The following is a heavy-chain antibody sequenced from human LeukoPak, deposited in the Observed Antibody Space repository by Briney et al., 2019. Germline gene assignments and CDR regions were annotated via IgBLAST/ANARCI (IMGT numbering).Heavy chain of an antibody. CDR1: GGSFSGYY. J-gene: IGHJ4*02. V-gene: IGHV4-34*01. Sequence: SETLSLTCAVYGGSFSGYYWSWIRQPPGTGLEWIGEINHSGSTNYNPSLKSRVTISVDTSKNQFSLKLSSVTAADTAVYYCARRRSAGYGDYSYLIDYWGQGTLVTVSS. CDR2: INHSGST. D-gene: IGHD4-17*01. CDR3: ARRRSAGYGDYSYLIDY.